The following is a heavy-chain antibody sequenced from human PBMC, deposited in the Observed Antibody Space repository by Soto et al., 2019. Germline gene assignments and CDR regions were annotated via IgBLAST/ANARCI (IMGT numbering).Heavy chain of an antibody. CDR3: ARGLTYYDFWSGYSYDAFDI. CDR2: IGTAGDT. D-gene: IGHD3-3*01. J-gene: IGHJ3*02. V-gene: IGHV3-13*01. CDR1: GFTFSSYD. Sequence: LRLSCAASGFTFSSYDMHWVRQATGKGLEWVSAIGTAGDTYYPGSVKGRFTISGENAKNSLYLQMNSLRAEDTAVYYCARGLTYYDFWSGYSYDAFDIWGQGTMVTVSS.